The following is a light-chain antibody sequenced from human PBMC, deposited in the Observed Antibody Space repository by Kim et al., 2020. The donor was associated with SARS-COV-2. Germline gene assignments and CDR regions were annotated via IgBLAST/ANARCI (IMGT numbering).Light chain of an antibody. CDR2: TAS. V-gene: IGKV1-12*01. CDR3: QQANSFPWT. Sequence: DIQMTQSPSSVSASVGDRVTIICRASQGVSNWLAWYQQKPGKAPKLLIYTASSLQSGVPSRFSGSGSGTDFTLTISSLQPEDFATYYCQQANSFPWTFGQGTKVDIK. CDR1: QGVSNW. J-gene: IGKJ1*01.